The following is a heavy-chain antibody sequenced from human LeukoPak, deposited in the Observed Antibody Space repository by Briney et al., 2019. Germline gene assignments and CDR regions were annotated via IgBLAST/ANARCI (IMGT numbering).Heavy chain of an antibody. CDR1: GFTFSDYY. CDR3: ASDIVATSGDF. V-gene: IGHV3-11*01. J-gene: IGHJ4*02. CDR2: NTSTGDDI. D-gene: IGHD5-12*01. Sequence: PGGSLRLSCAASGFTFSDYYMSWIRQAPGKGLEWVAYNTSTGDDIYYADSVRGRFTISRDNAKNALFLRMTSLRVEDTATYYCASDIVATSGDFWGQGTLVSVSS.